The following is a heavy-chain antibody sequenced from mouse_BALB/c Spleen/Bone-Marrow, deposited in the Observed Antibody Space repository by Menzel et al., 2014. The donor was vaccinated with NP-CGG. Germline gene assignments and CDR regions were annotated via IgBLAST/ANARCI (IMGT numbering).Heavy chain of an antibody. Sequence: EVHLVESGAEFVKPGASVKLSCTASGFNIKDTYMDWVKQRPELGLEWIGRIDPANGNTKYDPKFQGKATITADASSNTAYLQLSSLTSEDTAVYYCGRGFTDFDYWGQGTTLTVSS. CDR3: GRGFTDFDY. J-gene: IGHJ2*01. V-gene: IGHV14-3*02. CDR2: IDPANGNT. CDR1: GFNIKDTY.